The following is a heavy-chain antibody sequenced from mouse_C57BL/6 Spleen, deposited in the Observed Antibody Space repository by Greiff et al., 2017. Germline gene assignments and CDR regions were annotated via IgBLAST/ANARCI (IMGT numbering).Heavy chain of an antibody. CDR1: GYTFTDYY. CDR2: INPNNGGT. CDR3: ARSGSYYGLGDYFDY. V-gene: IGHV1-26*01. D-gene: IGHD2-1*01. J-gene: IGHJ2*01. Sequence: EVQLQQSGPELVKPGASVKISCKASGYTFTDYYMNWVKQSHGKSLEWIGDINPNNGGTSYTQKFKGKATLTVDKSSITAYMELRSLTSEDSAVYYGARSGSYYGLGDYFDYLGQGTTLTVSS.